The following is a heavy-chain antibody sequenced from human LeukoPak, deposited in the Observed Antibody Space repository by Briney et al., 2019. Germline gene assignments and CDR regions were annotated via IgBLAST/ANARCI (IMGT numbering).Heavy chain of an antibody. CDR3: ARDVLVTSSPDAFDI. J-gene: IGHJ3*02. V-gene: IGHV4-31*03. D-gene: IGHD2-21*02. CDR1: GDSISSAGYS. Sequence: SETLSLTCTVSGDSISSAGYSWTWLRQPPGKGLQWIGYISYSGNTYYSPSLKSRVSISLDASKNQFSPKLTSVTAADTATYFCARDVLVTSSPDAFDIWGQGTMVTVSS. CDR2: ISYSGNT.